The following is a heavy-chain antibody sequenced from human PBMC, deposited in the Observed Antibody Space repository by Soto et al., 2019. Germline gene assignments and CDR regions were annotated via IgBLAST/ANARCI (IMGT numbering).Heavy chain of an antibody. CDR1: EFTFSNYE. J-gene: IGHJ4*02. V-gene: IGHV3-48*03. D-gene: IGHD3-22*01. CDR3: ARGLRNYYASSGRHY. Sequence: EVHLVESGGGLVQPGGSLRLSCVGSEFTFSNYEMNWVRQAPGKGLEWVSYISYTGSTIYYADSVRGRCTISRDNSKNSLYLQMNSLRAEDTAVYYCARGLRNYYASSGRHYWGQGTLVTVSS. CDR2: ISYTGSTI.